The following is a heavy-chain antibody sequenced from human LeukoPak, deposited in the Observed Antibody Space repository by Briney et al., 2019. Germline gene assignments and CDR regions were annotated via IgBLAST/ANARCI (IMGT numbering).Heavy chain of an antibody. CDR3: ARVGYSSGWSSFDY. D-gene: IGHD6-19*01. CDR1: GVSISSYY. CDR2: IYTSGST. J-gene: IGHJ4*02. Sequence: SETLSLTCTVSGVSISSYYWSWIRQPAGKGLEWIGRIYTSGSTNYNPSLKSRVTMSVDTSKNQFSLKLSSVTAADTAVYYCARVGYSSGWSSFDYWGQGTLVTVSS. V-gene: IGHV4-4*07.